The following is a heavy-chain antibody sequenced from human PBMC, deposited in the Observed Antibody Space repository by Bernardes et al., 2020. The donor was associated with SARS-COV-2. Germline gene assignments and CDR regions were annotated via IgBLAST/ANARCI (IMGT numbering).Heavy chain of an antibody. V-gene: IGHV3-23*01. J-gene: IGHJ4*02. CDR2: ISGNGGDT. CDR1: GFIFSSNA. Sequence: GGSLRLSCAASGFIFSSNAMSWVRQAPGKGLEWVSGISGNGGDTFYGDSAKGRFTISRDNSKNTSYLQMNNLRAEDTAIYYCVEDHPASQTGRWGRFDYCGQGTLVTVSS. D-gene: IGHD3-16*01. CDR3: VEDHPASQTGRWGRFDY.